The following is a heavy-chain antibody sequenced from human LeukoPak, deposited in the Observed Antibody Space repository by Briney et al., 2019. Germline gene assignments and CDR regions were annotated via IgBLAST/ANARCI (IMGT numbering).Heavy chain of an antibody. CDR2: ISGSGGST. D-gene: IGHD5-18*01. CDR1: GFTFSDYY. J-gene: IGHJ4*02. V-gene: IGHV3-23*01. CDR3: QSSPWWVDTAMVLNFDY. Sequence: GGSLRLSCAASGFTFSDYYMSWIRQAPGKGLELVSAISGSGGSTYYADSVKGRFTISRDNSKNTLYLQMNSLRAEDTAVYYCQSSPWWVDTAMVLNFDYWGQGTLVTVSS.